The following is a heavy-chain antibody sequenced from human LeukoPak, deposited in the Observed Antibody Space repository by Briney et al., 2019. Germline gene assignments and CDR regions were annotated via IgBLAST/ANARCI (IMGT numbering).Heavy chain of an antibody. CDR2: IYYSGST. CDR3: ASAEATYCGGDCLIVSSGMDV. V-gene: IGHV4-59*08. J-gene: IGHJ6*02. Sequence: SETLSLTCTVSGGSISSYYWSWIRQPPGKGLEYTGYIYYSGSTNYNPSLKSRVTISVDTSKNQFSLKLSSVTAADTAVYYCASAEATYCGGDCLIVSSGMDVWGQGTTVTVSS. CDR1: GGSISSYY. D-gene: IGHD2-21*02.